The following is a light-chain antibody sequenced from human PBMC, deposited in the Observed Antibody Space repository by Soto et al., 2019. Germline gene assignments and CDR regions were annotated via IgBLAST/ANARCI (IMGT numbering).Light chain of an antibody. CDR3: QQYNKWPIT. CDR2: DIS. V-gene: IGKV3-15*01. CDR1: QTVSRN. J-gene: IGKJ5*01. Sequence: EVVMTQSPATLSVSPGERATLSCRASQTVSRNLAWYQQRPGQAPRLLIYDISNRATGVPARFSGSGSETEFTLTISTLQSEDFAVYYCQQYNKWPITFGQGTRLEIK.